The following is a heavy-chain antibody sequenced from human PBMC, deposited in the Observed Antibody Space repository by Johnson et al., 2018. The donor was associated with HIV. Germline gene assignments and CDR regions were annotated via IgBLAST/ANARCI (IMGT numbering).Heavy chain of an antibody. CDR1: GFTFSNYP. CDR3: ARVPYSSGWYSAFDI. Sequence: QVQLVESGGGVVQPGRSLRLSCAASGFTFSNYPMHWVRQAPGKGLEWVAVISFDGTNKYYADSVRGRFTISRDNAKNSLYLQMNSLRAEDTAVYYCARVPYSSGWYSAFDIWGQGTMVTVSS. J-gene: IGHJ3*02. CDR2: ISFDGTNK. V-gene: IGHV3-30*14. D-gene: IGHD6-19*01.